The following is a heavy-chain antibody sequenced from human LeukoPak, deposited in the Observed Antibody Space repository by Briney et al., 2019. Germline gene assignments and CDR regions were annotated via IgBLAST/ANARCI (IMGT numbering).Heavy chain of an antibody. J-gene: IGHJ3*01. CDR2: IYYSGST. D-gene: IGHD4-23*01. Sequence: SETLSLTCTVSGGSINTGGYYWSWIRQHPGKGLEWIGYIYYSGSTHYNPSLKSRATISLDTSKNQFSLQLSSVTAADPALYYCARESLLVFYGDTSGGAFGVWGTGTMVTVSS. V-gene: IGHV4-31*03. CDR1: GGSINTGGYY. CDR3: ARESLLVFYGDTSGGAFGV.